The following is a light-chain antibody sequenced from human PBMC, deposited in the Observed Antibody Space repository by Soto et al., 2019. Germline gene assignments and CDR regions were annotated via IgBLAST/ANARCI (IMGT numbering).Light chain of an antibody. CDR3: HHYGGSPIT. J-gene: IGKJ5*01. CDR1: QSVSNNY. Sequence: EFVLTQSPGTLSLSPGERATRSCRASQSVSNNYLAWYQQKPGQAPRLLIYGASNRATGIPDRFSGSGSGTDFTLTISRLEPEDFAVYYCHHYGGSPITFGQGTRLEIK. CDR2: GAS. V-gene: IGKV3-20*01.